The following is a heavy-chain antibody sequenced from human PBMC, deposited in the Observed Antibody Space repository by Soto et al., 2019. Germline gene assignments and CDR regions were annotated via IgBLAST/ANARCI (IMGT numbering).Heavy chain of an antibody. CDR3: ARAVDIVATKQDAYYRDLLAF. CDR1: GGTFSSYA. D-gene: IGHD5-12*01. J-gene: IGHJ6*01. V-gene: IGHV1-69*13. CDR2: IIPIFGTA. Sequence: ASVKVSCKASGGTFSSYAISWVRQAPGQGLEWMGGIIPIFGTANCAQKFQGRVTITADESTSTAYMELSSLRSEDTAVYYCARAVDIVATKQDAYYRDLLAFWGQRTTVTGSS.